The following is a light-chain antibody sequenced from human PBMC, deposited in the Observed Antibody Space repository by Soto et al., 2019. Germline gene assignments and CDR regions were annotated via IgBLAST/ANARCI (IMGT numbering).Light chain of an antibody. CDR3: QQYGSSPIT. CDR1: QSVSSSN. CDR2: GTS. Sequence: EIVLTQSPGTLSLSRGERATLSCRASQSVSSSNLAWYQQKPGQAPRLLIYGTSSRATGIPDRFSGSGSGTDFTLTISRLEPEDFAVYYCQQYGSSPITFGQGTRLESK. V-gene: IGKV3-20*01. J-gene: IGKJ5*01.